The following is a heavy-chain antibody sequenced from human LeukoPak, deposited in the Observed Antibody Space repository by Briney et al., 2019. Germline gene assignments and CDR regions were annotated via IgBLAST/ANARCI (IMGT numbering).Heavy chain of an antibody. CDR2: IWYDGSNK. CDR1: GFTFSSYG. V-gene: IGHV3-33*01. CDR3: ARRGPGYCSSTSCYHSTMYYFDY. D-gene: IGHD2-2*01. Sequence: GGSLRLSCAASGFTFSSYGMHWVRQAPGKGLEGVAVIWYDGSNKYYADSVKGRFTISRDNSKNTLYLQMSSLRAEDTAVYYCARRGPGYCSSTSCYHSTMYYFDYWGQGTLVTVSS. J-gene: IGHJ4*02.